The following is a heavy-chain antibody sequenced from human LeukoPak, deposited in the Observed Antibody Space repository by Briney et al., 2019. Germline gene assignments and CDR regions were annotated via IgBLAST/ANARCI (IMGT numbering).Heavy chain of an antibody. V-gene: IGHV1-3*03. CDR3: ARGLPLWLAFDI. D-gene: IGHD3-10*01. CDR1: GYTFTRYV. J-gene: IGHJ3*02. Sequence: ASVKVSCKASGYTFTRYVMHWVRQAPGQRLEWMGWINAGNGNTKYSQEFQGRVTITRDTSASTAYMELSSLRSEDMAVYYCARGLPLWLAFDIWGQGTMITVSS. CDR2: INAGNGNT.